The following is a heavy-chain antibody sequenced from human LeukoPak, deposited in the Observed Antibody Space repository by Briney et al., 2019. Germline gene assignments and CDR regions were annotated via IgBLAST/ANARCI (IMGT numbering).Heavy chain of an antibody. J-gene: IGHJ6*02. CDR2: IYYSGST. Sequence: SETLSLTCAVYGGSFSSYYWSWIRQPPGKGLEWIGYIYYSGSTNYTPSLKSRVTISVDTSKNQFSLKLSSVTAADTAVYYCTRAAATISGVIHHYGMDVWGQGTTVTVSS. V-gene: IGHV4-59*01. CDR1: GGSFSSYY. CDR3: TRAAATISGVIHHYGMDV. D-gene: IGHD3-3*01.